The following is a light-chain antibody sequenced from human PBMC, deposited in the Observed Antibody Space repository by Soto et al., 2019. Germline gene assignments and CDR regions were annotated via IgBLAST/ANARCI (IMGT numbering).Light chain of an antibody. J-gene: IGLJ2*01. V-gene: IGLV2-14*03. Sequence: QSALTQPASVSGSPGQSITISCTGTTSDVGGYNYVSWYQQHPGKAPKLMIYDVSNRPSGVSNRFSGSKSGNTASLTISGLQAEDEADYYCSSYTNSDTRVFGGGTQLTVL. CDR2: DVS. CDR3: SSYTNSDTRV. CDR1: TSDVGGYNY.